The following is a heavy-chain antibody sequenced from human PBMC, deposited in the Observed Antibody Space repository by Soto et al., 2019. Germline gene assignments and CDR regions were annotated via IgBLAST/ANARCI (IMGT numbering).Heavy chain of an antibody. D-gene: IGHD2-15*01. CDR3: AKDAPNCSGGSCYYYFDY. V-gene: IGHV3-23*01. Sequence: GGSLRLSCAASGFTFSSYAMSWVRQAPGKGLEWVSAISGSGGSTYYADSVKGRFTISRDNSKNTLYLQMNSLRAEDTVVYYCAKDAPNCSGGSCYYYFDYWGQGTLVTVSS. CDR2: ISGSGGST. J-gene: IGHJ4*02. CDR1: GFTFSSYA.